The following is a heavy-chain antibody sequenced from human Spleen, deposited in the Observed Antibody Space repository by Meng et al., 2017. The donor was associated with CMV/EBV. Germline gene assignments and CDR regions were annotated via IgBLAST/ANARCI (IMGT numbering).Heavy chain of an antibody. CDR1: GFTFSSYS. CDR2: ISSSSTYI. J-gene: IGHJ4*02. CDR3: TRLSSLGAAAPVY. V-gene: IGHV3-21*01. Sequence: GGSLRLSCAASGFTFSSYSMNWVRQAPGKGLEWVSSISSSSTYIYYADSVKGRFTISRDNAKNSLYLQMNSLRAEDTAVYYCTRLSSLGAAAPVYWGQGTLVTVSS. D-gene: IGHD6-13*01.